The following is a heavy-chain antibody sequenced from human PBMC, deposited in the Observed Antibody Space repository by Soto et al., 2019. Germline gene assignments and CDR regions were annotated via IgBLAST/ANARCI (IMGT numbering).Heavy chain of an antibody. V-gene: IGHV1-18*04. Sequence: GASVKVSCKASGYSFSSYGISWVRQAPGQGLEWMGWISAYNGNTNYAQKLQGRVTMTTDTSTSTAYMELRSLRSDDTAVYYCARVGYCSSTSCYRTGYYYYGMDVWGQGTTVTVSS. CDR1: GYSFSSYG. CDR2: ISAYNGNT. D-gene: IGHD2-2*01. CDR3: ARVGYCSSTSCYRTGYYYYGMDV. J-gene: IGHJ6*02.